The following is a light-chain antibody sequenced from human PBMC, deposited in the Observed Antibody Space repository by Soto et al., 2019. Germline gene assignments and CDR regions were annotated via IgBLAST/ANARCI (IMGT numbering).Light chain of an antibody. Sequence: DIQMTQSPSSVTASVGDRVTITCRAGQDIRGWLAWYQQEAGKAPKLLSYAASSLQSGVPSRFSGSGSETNFTLAISSLQPEDAATYYCQQANTFPRTFGEGTKVHIK. CDR1: QDIRGW. CDR3: QQANTFPRT. J-gene: IGKJ1*01. V-gene: IGKV1-12*01. CDR2: AAS.